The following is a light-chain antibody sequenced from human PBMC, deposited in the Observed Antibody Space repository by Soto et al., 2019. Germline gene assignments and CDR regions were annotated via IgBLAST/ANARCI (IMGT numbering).Light chain of an antibody. J-gene: IGLJ1*01. CDR1: SSDVGGYNF. V-gene: IGLV2-14*01. CDR3: SSYTSRTTLV. CDR2: DVS. Sequence: QSALTQPASVSGSPGQSITISCTGTSSDVGGYNFVSWYQQHPGKVPKLMIFDVSDRPSGVSNRFSASKSGNTASLTISGLQAEDEADYYCSSYTSRTTLVFGTGTKLTV.